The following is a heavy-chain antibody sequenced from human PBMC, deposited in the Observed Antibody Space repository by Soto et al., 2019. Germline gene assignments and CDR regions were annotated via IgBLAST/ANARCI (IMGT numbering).Heavy chain of an antibody. CDR3: ARDPPSCGRWLHYGMDV. D-gene: IGHD2-2*01. J-gene: IGHJ6*02. CDR2: ISAYNGNT. V-gene: IGHV1-18*01. CDR1: GYTFTSYG. Sequence: QVQLVQSGAEVKKPGASVKVSCKASGYTFTSYGISWVRQAPGQGLEWMGWISAYNGNTNYAQKLQGRVTMTTDTSTSTAYMELRGLRSDDTAVYYCARDPPSCGRWLHYGMDVWGQGTPVTVSS.